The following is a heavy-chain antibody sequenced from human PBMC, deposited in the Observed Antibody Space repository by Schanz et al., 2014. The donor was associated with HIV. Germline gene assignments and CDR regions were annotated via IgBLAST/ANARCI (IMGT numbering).Heavy chain of an antibody. V-gene: IGHV1-2*02. CDR2: INPNSGGR. CDR1: GYTFTDYY. J-gene: IGHJ4*01. CDR3: AREPNYSGFDA. D-gene: IGHD5-12*01. Sequence: QVQLVQSGAEVKKPGASVKVSCKASGYTFTDYYIHWVRQAPGQGLEWMGWINPNSGGRNFAQNFRGRVTMTRDTSISTAYLELSRLRSDDTAVYYCAREPNYSGFDAWGHGTLVTVSS.